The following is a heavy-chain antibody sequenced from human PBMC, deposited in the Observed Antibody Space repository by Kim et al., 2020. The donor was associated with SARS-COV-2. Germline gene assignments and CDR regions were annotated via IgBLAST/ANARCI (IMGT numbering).Heavy chain of an antibody. V-gene: IGHV3-9*01. J-gene: IGHJ6*02. CDR3: VKGPRNFYYYGMDV. Sequence: YSVSVTGRCTISRDNAKNSLYLEMNSLRAEDAALYYCVKGPRNFYYYGMDVWGQGTTVTVSS.